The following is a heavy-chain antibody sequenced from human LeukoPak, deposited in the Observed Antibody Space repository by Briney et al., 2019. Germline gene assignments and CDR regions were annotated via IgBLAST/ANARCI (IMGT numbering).Heavy chain of an antibody. Sequence: GGSLRLSCAASGFTFSSYALSWVRQAPGKGLEWVSIMSGSGGTTFYAASVKGRFTISRDHSKKTLYLQMNSLKAEDTAVYYCAKDRDYGGNSVFHLWGQGTLVTVSS. J-gene: IGHJ4*02. CDR1: GFTFSSYA. CDR2: MSGSGGTT. D-gene: IGHD4-23*01. V-gene: IGHV3-23*01. CDR3: AKDRDYGGNSVFHL.